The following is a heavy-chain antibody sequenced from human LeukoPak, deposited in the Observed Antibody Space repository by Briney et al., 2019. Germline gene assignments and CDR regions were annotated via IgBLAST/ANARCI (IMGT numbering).Heavy chain of an antibody. CDR1: GYPFTPWE. J-gene: IGHJ5*02. Sequence: ASVKVSCKTSGYPFTPWEINWVRQAAGQGLEWMGWVHPNSGETDYAQRFQGRVPMTRNTSTSTVYRELRGLRYDDTAVYFCARGPRNDPWGQGTLVTVSS. CDR3: ARGPRNDP. D-gene: IGHD1-14*01. V-gene: IGHV1-8*01. CDR2: VHPNSGET.